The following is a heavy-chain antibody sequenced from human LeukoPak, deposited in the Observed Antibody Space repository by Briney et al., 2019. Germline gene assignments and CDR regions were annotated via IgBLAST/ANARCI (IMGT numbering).Heavy chain of an antibody. D-gene: IGHD3-9*01. J-gene: IGHJ4*02. Sequence: GGSLRLSCAASGFTFSNYGMHWVRQAPGKGLEWVAFIRYDGSNKYYADSVKGRFTISRDNSKNTLYLQMNSLKAEDTAVYYCAKDRVLRYFDWLFDLDYWGQGTLVTVSS. V-gene: IGHV3-30*02. CDR1: GFTFSNYG. CDR2: IRYDGSNK. CDR3: AKDRVLRYFDWLFDLDY.